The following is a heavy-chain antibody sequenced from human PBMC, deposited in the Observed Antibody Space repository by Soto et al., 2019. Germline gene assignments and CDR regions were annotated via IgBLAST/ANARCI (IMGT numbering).Heavy chain of an antibody. V-gene: IGHV3-33*01. J-gene: IGHJ6*02. CDR3: ARESPGYGMDV. CDR2: IWYDGSNK. CDR1: GFTFSSYG. Sequence: PGGSLRISCAASGFTFSSYGMHWVRQAPGKGLERVAVIWYDGSNKYYADSVKGRFTISRDNSKNTLYLQMNSLRAEDTAVYSCARESPGYGMDVWGQGTTVTVSS.